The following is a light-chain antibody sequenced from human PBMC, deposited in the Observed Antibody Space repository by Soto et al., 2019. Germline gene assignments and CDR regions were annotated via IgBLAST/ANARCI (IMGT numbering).Light chain of an antibody. V-gene: IGLV2-23*02. J-gene: IGLJ3*02. CDR1: SSDVGSYNL. CDR3: CSYAGSSTPPWV. Sequence: QSVLTQPASVSGSPGQSITISCTGTSSDVGSYNLVSWYQQHPGKAPKLMIYEVSKRPSGVSNRFSGSKSGNTASLTISGLQAEDEADYYCCSYAGSSTPPWVFGRGTKLTVL. CDR2: EVS.